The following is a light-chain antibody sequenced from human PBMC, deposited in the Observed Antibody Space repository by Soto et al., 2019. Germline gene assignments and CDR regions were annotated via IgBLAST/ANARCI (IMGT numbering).Light chain of an antibody. V-gene: IGKV3-20*01. J-gene: IGKJ1*01. CDR3: QQCGSSRRT. CDR2: RAS. CDR1: QTIYSN. Sequence: VGMTQSPATVAVSPGGRATLSCRASQTIYSNVAWYQQRPGQPPRLLIYRASTRATGTPDRISGSGSGTDFTLTISRLEPEDFAVYYCQQCGSSRRTFGQGTKVDI.